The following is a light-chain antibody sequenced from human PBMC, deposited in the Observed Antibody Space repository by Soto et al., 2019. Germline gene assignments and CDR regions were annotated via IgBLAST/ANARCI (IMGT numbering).Light chain of an antibody. V-gene: IGLV2-8*01. CDR2: EVN. CDR1: SSDVGAYNY. J-gene: IGLJ3*02. CDR3: SPYAGSRV. Sequence: QSVPTQPPSASGSPGQSVTISCTGTSSDVGAYNYVSWYQQHPGKAPKLIIFEVNKRPSGVPDRFSGSKSGNTASLTVSGLQAEDEADYYCSPYAGSRVFGGGTKVTVL.